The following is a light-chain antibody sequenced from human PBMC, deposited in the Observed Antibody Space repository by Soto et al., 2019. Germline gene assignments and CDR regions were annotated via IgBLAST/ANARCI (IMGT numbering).Light chain of an antibody. V-gene: IGLV1-44*01. CDR3: AVWDDSVNGWV. J-gene: IGLJ3*02. CDR2: NNN. Sequence: QAVVTQPPSASGTPGQRVTISCSGSSSNIGRSYVYWYQQLPGTAPKLLIHNNNQRPSGVPDRVSGSKSGTSASLAISGLQSEDEADYYCAVWDDSVNGWVFGGGTKVTVL. CDR1: SSNIGRSY.